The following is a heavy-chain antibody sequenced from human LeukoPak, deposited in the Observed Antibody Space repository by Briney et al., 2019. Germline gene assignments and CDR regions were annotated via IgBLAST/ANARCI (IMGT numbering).Heavy chain of an antibody. CDR2: IRYDGSNK. CDR1: GFTFSSYG. Sequence: PGGSLRLSCAASGFTFSSYGMHWVRQAPGKGLEWVAFIRYDGSNKYYADSVKGRFTISRDNSKNTLYLQMNSLRAEDTAVYYCAKDSGLERPLCYFDYWGQGTLVTVSS. D-gene: IGHD1-1*01. CDR3: AKDSGLERPLCYFDY. V-gene: IGHV3-30*02. J-gene: IGHJ4*02.